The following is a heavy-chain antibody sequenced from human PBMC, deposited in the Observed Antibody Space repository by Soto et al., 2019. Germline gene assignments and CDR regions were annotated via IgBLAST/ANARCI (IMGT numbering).Heavy chain of an antibody. D-gene: IGHD3-10*01. CDR1: GGSISSGGYY. V-gene: IGHV4-31*03. J-gene: IGHJ5*02. Sequence: PSETLSLTCTVSGGSISSGGYYWSWIRQHPGKGLEWIGYIYYSGSTYYNPSLKSRVTISVDTSKNQFSLKLSSVTAADTAVYYCARDKYGSGSPQPYNWFEPWGQGTLVTVSS. CDR3: ARDKYGSGSPQPYNWFEP. CDR2: IYYSGST.